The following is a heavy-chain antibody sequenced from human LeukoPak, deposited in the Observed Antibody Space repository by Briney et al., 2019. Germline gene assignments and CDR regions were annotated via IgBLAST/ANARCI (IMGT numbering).Heavy chain of an antibody. CDR1: GYTFTSYG. V-gene: IGHV1-18*01. CDR2: ISGYNGNT. CDR3: ARDKSGYSGNYYDY. Sequence: ASVKVSCKASGYTFTSYGISWVRQAPGQGLEWMGWISGYNGNTNYAQKLQGRVTMTTDTSTSTAYMELRSLRSDDTAVYYCARDKSGYSGNYYDYWGQGTLVTVSS. J-gene: IGHJ4*02. D-gene: IGHD1-26*01.